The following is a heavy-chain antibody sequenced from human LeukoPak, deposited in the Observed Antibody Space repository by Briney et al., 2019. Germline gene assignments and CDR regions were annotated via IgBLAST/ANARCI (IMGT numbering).Heavy chain of an antibody. Sequence: GGSLRLSCAASGFTFSSYWMHWVRQAPGEGLVWVSRINTDGSSTIHADSVKGRFTISRDNAKNTLYVQMNSLRDGDTAVYYCVRGRSGFYFDYWGQGTLVTVSS. CDR3: VRGRSGFYFDY. CDR1: GFTFSSYW. D-gene: IGHD3-22*01. V-gene: IGHV3-74*01. J-gene: IGHJ4*02. CDR2: INTDGSST.